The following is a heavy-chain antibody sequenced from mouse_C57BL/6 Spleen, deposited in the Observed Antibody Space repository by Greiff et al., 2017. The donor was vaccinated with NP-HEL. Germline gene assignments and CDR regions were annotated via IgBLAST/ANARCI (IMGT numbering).Heavy chain of an antibody. Sequence: QVQLQQPGAELVKPGASVKLSCKASGYTFTSYWMHWVKQRPGQGLEWIGNINPGNGGTNYNEKFKSKATLTVDKSSSTAYMQLSSLTADDSAFCDCARGDGCYHYFDDWGKGTTLTVSS. CDR3: ARGDGCYHYFDD. V-gene: IGHV1-53*01. CDR2: INPGNGGT. J-gene: IGHJ2*01. CDR1: GYTFTSYW. D-gene: IGHD2-3*01.